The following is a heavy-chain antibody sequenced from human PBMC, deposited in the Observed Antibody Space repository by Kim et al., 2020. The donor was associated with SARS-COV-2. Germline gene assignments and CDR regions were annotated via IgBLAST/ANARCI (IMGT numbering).Heavy chain of an antibody. Sequence: GSLRLSCAASGFSFSTYIINWVRQAPGKGLEWVATIKEDGNEKYYVDSVKGRFTISRDNAKNSVYLQMNSLRAEDTAIYYCARPRFRGMDVWGQGTTVSVSS. V-gene: IGHV3-7*03. CDR2: IKEDGNEK. J-gene: IGHJ6*02. CDR1: GFSFSTYI. CDR3: ARPRFRGMDV.